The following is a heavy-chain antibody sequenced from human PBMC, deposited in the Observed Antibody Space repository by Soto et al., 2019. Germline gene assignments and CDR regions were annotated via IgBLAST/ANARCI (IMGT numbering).Heavy chain of an antibody. CDR2: ISSSSSTI. J-gene: IGHJ4*02. V-gene: IGHV3-48*01. D-gene: IGHD5-12*01. Sequence: EVQLVESGGGLVQPGGSLRLSCAASGFTFSSYSMNWVRQAPGKGLEWVSYISSSSSTIYYADSVKGRFTISRDNAKNSLYLQMNSLRAEETAVYYCARGGYSGYDWGGGFDYWGQGTLVTVSS. CDR1: GFTFSSYS. CDR3: ARGGYSGYDWGGGFDY.